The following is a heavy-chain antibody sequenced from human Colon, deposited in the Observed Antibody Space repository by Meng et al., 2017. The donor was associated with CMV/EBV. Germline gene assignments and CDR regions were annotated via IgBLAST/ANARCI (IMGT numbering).Heavy chain of an antibody. CDR2: ITPDTSGT. D-gene: IGHD2-21*01. J-gene: IGHJ4*02. CDR3: ARSPLRLADGPGDY. V-gene: IGHV1-2*02. CDR1: GYNFIGYS. Sequence: ASVPVSCKASGYNFIGYSIHWVRQAPGQGLEGMGWITPDTSGTNYAPRFQGRVTISADTSISKAYMELSSLTTDDTAIFYCARSPLRLADGPGDYWGQGTLVTVSS.